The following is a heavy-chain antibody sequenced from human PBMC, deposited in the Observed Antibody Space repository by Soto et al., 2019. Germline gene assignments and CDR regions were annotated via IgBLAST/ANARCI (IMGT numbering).Heavy chain of an antibody. CDR1: SFTFTSNG. Sequence: PGGSLRLSCAVPSFTFTSNGMSWVRQAPGKGLQWVSGLSGSDGVTYYADSVKGRFTLARDTSKNTLWLQMNSLRVEDTAVYYCTWRSGQYYDYWGQGTLVTVSS. V-gene: IGHV3-23*01. CDR3: TWRSGQYYDY. CDR2: LSGSDGVT. J-gene: IGHJ4*02. D-gene: IGHD3-22*01.